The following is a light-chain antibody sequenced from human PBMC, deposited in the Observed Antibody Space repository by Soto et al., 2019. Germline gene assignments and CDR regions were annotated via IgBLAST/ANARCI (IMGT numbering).Light chain of an antibody. J-gene: IGKJ1*01. CDR2: DAS. CDR3: QQYGSSGT. V-gene: IGKV3-20*01. Sequence: EIVLTQSPGTLSLSPGERATLSCRASQSVSSNLAWYQQKPGQAPRLLIYDASSRATGIPDRFSGGGSGTDFTLTINRLEPEDFAVYYCQQYGSSGTFGQGTKVDIK. CDR1: QSVSSN.